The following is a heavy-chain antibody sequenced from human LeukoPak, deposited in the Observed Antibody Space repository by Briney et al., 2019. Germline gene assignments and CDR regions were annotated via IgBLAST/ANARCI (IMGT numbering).Heavy chain of an antibody. CDR1: GGSISSGDYY. Sequence: SQTLSLTCTVSGGSISSGDYYWSWIRQPPGKGLEWIGYIYYSGSTYYNPSLKSRVTISVDTSKNQFSLKLSSVTAADTAVYYCASNVWGSYRQYYFDYWGQGTLVTVSS. V-gene: IGHV4-30-4*08. J-gene: IGHJ4*02. CDR3: ASNVWGSYRQYYFDY. CDR2: IYYSGST. D-gene: IGHD3-16*02.